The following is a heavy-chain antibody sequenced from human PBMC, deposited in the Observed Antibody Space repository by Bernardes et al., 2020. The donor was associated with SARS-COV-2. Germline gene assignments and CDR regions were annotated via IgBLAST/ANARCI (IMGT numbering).Heavy chain of an antibody. J-gene: IGHJ5*02. CDR2: FDPEDGET. CDR3: ATQFAYYYDSGRGWFDP. CDR1: GYTLTELS. Sequence: ASVKVSCKVSGYTLTELSMHWVRQAPGKGLEWMGGFDPEDGETIYAQKFQGRVTMTEDTSTDTAYMELSSLRSEDTAVYYCATQFAYYYDSGRGWFDPWGKGTLVTVSS. D-gene: IGHD3-22*01. V-gene: IGHV1-24*01.